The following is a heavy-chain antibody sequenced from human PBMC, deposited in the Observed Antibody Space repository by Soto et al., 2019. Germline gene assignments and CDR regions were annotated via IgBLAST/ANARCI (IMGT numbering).Heavy chain of an antibody. Sequence: GESLKISCKGSGYSFTSYWIGWVRQMPGKGLEWMGIIYPGDSDTRYSPSFQGQVTISADKSISTAYLQWSSLKASDTAMYYCASQSISGSQTLTGYAFDIWGQGTMVTVSS. J-gene: IGHJ3*02. CDR1: GYSFTSYW. V-gene: IGHV5-51*01. D-gene: IGHD1-26*01. CDR2: IYPGDSDT. CDR3: ASQSISGSQTLTGYAFDI.